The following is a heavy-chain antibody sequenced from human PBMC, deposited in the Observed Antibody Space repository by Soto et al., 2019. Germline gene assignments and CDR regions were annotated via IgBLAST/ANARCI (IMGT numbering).Heavy chain of an antibody. V-gene: IGHV3-73*01. CDR3: TRQADLGYCSGGSCYSHYYYYYYMDV. D-gene: IGHD2-15*01. CDR2: IRSKANSYAT. J-gene: IGHJ6*03. CDR1: GFTFSGSA. Sequence: GGSLRLSCAASGFTFSGSAMHWVRQASGKGLEWVGRIRSKANSYATAYAASVKGRFTISRDDSKNTAYLQMNSLKTEDTAVYYCTRQADLGYCSGGSCYSHYYYYYYMDVWGKGTTVTVSS.